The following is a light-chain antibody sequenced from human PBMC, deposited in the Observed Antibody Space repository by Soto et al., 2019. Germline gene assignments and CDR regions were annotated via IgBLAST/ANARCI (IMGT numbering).Light chain of an antibody. J-gene: IGLJ1*01. CDR3: SSYAGNSALV. CDR2: EVR. V-gene: IGLV2-14*01. Sequence: QSVLTQPASVSGSPGQSITISCTGTSSDVGGHNYVSWYQQHPGKAPKLLIYEVRVRPSGVSIRFSGSKSANTASLTISGLQAEDEADYYCSSYAGNSALVFGTGTKLTVL. CDR1: SSDVGGHNY.